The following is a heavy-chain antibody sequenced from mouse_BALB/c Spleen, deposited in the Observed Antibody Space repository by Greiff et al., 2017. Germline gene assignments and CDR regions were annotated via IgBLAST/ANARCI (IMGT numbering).Heavy chain of an antibody. V-gene: IGHV5-6-4*01. CDR3: ARESRDSSGSGDY. D-gene: IGHD3-2*01. Sequence: EVKLVESGGGLVKPGGSLKLSCAASGFTFSSYTMSWVRQTPEKRLEWVATISSGGSYTYYPDSVKGRFTISRDNAKNTLYLQMSSLKSEDTAMYYCARESRDSSGSGDYWGQGTTLTVSS. CDR2: ISSGGSYT. CDR1: GFTFSSYT. J-gene: IGHJ2*01.